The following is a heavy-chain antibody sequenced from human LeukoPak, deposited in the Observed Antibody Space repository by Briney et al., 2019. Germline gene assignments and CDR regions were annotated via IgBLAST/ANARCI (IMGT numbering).Heavy chain of an antibody. CDR1: GFSFSTYT. CDR2: ISSSSSTL. CDR3: ARDGRPFDI. V-gene: IGHV3-48*02. J-gene: IGHJ3*02. Sequence: GGSLRLSCAASGFSFSTYTMNWVRQAPGKGLEWVAYISSSSSTLHYADPVKGRFTISRDNAKNSLYLQMNSLRDEDTAVYYCARDGRPFDIWGQGTMVTVSS.